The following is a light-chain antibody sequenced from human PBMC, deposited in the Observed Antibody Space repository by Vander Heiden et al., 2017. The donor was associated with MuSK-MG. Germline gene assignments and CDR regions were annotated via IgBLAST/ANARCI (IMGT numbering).Light chain of an antibody. J-gene: IGLJ3*02. V-gene: IGLV2-8*01. CDR3: SSYEASKNLAWV. CDR2: EGS. Sequence: QSALTQPPSASGSPGQSVTISCTGTSSDVGGYNYVSWYQQHPGKAHKLRREEGSKRPSGVPERFSCSTSGNTESLIVYGRQAEDEAEYDGSSYEASKNLAWVFGGGTKLTVL. CDR1: SSDVGGYNY.